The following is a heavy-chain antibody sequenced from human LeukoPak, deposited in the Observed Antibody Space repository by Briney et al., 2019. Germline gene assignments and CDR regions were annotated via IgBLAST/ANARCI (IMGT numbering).Heavy chain of an antibody. J-gene: IGHJ6*03. V-gene: IGHV1-69*01. CDR3: ARGPPRYCSSTSCYNPHYYYYMDV. CDR2: IIPIVGTA. CDR1: GGTFSSYA. Sequence: SVKVSCKASGGTFSSYAISWVRQAPGQGLEWMGGIIPIVGTANYAQKFQGRVTITADESTSTAYMELSSLRSEDTAVYYCARGPPRYCSSTSCYNPHYYYYMDVWGKGTTVTVSS. D-gene: IGHD2-2*02.